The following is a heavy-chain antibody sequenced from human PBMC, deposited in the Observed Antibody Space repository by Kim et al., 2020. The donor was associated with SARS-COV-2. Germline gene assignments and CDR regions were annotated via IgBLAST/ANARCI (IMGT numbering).Heavy chain of an antibody. J-gene: IGHJ4*02. V-gene: IGHV3-53*04. CDR3: ARVRCGGDCYQYFDY. CDR2: IYSGGST. CDR1: GFTVSSNY. D-gene: IGHD2-21*02. Sequence: GGSLRLSCAASGFTVSSNYMSWVRQAPGKGLEWVSVIYSGGSTYYADSVKGRFTISRHNSKNTLYLQMNSLRAEDTAVYYCARVRCGGDCYQYFDYWGQGTLVTVSS.